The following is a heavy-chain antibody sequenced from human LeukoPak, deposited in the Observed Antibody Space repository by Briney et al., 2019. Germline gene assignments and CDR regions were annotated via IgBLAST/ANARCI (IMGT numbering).Heavy chain of an antibody. J-gene: IGHJ4*02. CDR2: IYYSGST. CDR3: ARGSDGYNSLDFDY. D-gene: IGHD5-24*01. V-gene: IGHV4-59*01. CDR1: GGSISSYY. Sequence: SVTLSLTCTVSGGSISSYYWSWIRQPPGKGLEWIGYIYYSGSTNYNPSLKSRVTISVDTSKNQFSLKLSSVTAADTAVYYCARGSDGYNSLDFDYWGQGTLVTVSS.